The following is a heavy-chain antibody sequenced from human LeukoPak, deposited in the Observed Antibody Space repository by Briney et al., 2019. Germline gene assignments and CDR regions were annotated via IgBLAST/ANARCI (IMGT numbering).Heavy chain of an antibody. CDR3: ATYRQVLLPFES. V-gene: IGHV3-23*01. Sequence: GGSLRLSCAASGFTFSTFAMIWARQPPGKGLEWVSSIFPSGGEIHYADSVRGRFPISRDNSESTLSVQMHTLRAEDTAIYYCATYRQVLLPFESWGQGTLVTVSS. CDR1: GFTFSTFA. J-gene: IGHJ4*02. D-gene: IGHD2-8*02. CDR2: IFPSGGEI.